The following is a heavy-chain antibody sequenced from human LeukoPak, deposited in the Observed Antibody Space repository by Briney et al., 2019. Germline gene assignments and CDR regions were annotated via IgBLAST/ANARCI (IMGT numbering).Heavy chain of an antibody. CDR1: GFTFTDYY. V-gene: IGHV3-11*01. CDR3: ARVGRLQYGDYVAFDY. CDR2: VSVSGTTM. D-gene: IGHD4-17*01. Sequence: GGSLRLSCATSGFTFTDYYISWLRQAPGKGLEWVSYVSVSGTTMYYADSVKGRFTLSRDNAKNSLYLQMNSLRAEDTAVYYCARVGRLQYGDYVAFDYWGQGTLVTVSS. J-gene: IGHJ4*02.